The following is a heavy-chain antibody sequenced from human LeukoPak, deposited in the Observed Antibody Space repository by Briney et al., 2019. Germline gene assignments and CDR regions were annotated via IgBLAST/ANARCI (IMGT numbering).Heavy chain of an antibody. Sequence: PGGSLRLSCAASGFTFSSYSMNWVRQAPGKGLEWVSSISSSSNYIYYADSVRGRFTISRDNAKNSLYLQMNSLRAEDTAVYYCARAPGYGAAYYFDYWGQGTLVTVSS. CDR3: ARAPGYGAAYYFDY. CDR2: ISSSSNYI. CDR1: GFTFSSYS. D-gene: IGHD1-1*01. J-gene: IGHJ4*02. V-gene: IGHV3-21*01.